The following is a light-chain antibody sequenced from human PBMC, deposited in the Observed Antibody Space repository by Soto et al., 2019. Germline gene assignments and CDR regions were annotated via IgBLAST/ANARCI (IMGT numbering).Light chain of an antibody. V-gene: IGKV3-15*01. CDR3: QQYNVWPIA. CDR2: VAS. Sequence: EIVMTQSPATLSVSPGERATLSCRASQSVSSNLAWYQQKPGQTPKLLIYVASTRATGIPARFSGSGSGTEFTVTISSLQSEDFAVYYWQQYNVWPIAFGGATKVEF. CDR1: QSVSSN. J-gene: IGKJ4*01.